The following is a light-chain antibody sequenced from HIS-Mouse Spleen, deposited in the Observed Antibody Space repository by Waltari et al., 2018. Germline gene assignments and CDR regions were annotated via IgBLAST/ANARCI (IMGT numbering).Light chain of an antibody. Sequence: QSALTQPASVSGSPGQSITISCTGTSRDVGNYNLFSWYQQHPGKAPKLMIYEGSKRPSGVSNRFSGSKSGNTASLTISGLQAEDEADYYCCSYAGSSTVVFGGGTKLTVL. V-gene: IGLV2-23*01. CDR3: CSYAGSSTVV. CDR1: SRDVGNYNL. J-gene: IGLJ2*01. CDR2: EGS.